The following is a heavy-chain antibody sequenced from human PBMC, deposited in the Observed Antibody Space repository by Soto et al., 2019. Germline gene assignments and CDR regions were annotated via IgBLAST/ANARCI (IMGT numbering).Heavy chain of an antibody. CDR1: GFTFSTYT. D-gene: IGHD5-18*01. CDR3: ASRSVPGYSYGEGFDY. V-gene: IGHV3-30-3*01. CDR2: IVYDGGKI. J-gene: IGHJ4*02. Sequence: QVQLVESGGAVGQPGRSLRLSCAASGFTFSTYTMHWVRQAPGKGLEWVALIVYDGGKIHYADSVKGRFTISRDNSKNTLSLQMNSLTAEDTGIYYCASRSVPGYSYGEGFDYWGQGTLVTVSS.